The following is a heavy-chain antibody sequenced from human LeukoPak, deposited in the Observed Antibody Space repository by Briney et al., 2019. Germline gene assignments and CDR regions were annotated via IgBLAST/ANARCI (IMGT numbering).Heavy chain of an antibody. D-gene: IGHD2-8*01. CDR2: FIPIFGTA. CDR1: GGTFSSYA. V-gene: IGHV1-69*05. CDR3: ARQDTINGVCCNFDY. Sequence: SVKVSCKASGGTFSSYAISWVRQAPGQGLEWMGGFIPIFGTANYAQKFQGRVTITTDESTSTAYMELSSLRSEDTAVYYCARQDTINGVCCNFDYWGQGTLVTVSS. J-gene: IGHJ4*02.